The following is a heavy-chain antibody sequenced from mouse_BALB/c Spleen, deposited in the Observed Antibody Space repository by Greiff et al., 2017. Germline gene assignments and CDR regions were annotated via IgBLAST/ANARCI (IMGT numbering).Heavy chain of an antibody. J-gene: IGHJ3*01. CDR2: IYPGNSDT. CDR3: TRWDYDGQAWFAY. Sequence: EVQLQQSGTVLARPGASVKMSCKASGYTFTSYWMHWVKQRPGQGLEWIGAIYPGNSDTSYNQKFKGKAKLTAVTSTSTAYMELSSLTNADSAVYYCTRWDYDGQAWFAYWGQGTLVTVSA. D-gene: IGHD2-4*01. CDR1: GYTFTSYW. V-gene: IGHV1-5*01.